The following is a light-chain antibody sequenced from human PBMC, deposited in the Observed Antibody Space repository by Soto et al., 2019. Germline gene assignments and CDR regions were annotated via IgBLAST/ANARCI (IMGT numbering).Light chain of an antibody. V-gene: IGKV3-11*01. CDR2: DAS. CDR1: ENISTY. J-gene: IGKJ4*01. Sequence: IVLTQSPATLSVSPGETATLSFRASENISTYLAWYQQKPGQAPQLLIYDASNRATGIPARFSASGSGTDLTLTISSLEPGEFAVYYCQHRNNWPLTFGGGTKVEIK. CDR3: QHRNNWPLT.